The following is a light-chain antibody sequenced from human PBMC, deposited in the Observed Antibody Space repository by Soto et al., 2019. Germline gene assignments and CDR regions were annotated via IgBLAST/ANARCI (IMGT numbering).Light chain of an antibody. V-gene: IGKV1-39*01. J-gene: IGKJ4*01. CDR3: QQSYSTPPRT. CDR1: QSINSH. Sequence: DIQMTQSPSSLSASVGDRVTITCRASQSINSHLNWYQQKPGKAPRLLIYAASSLQSGVPSRFSGDGSGTDFTLTISSLQPEDFATYYCQQSYSTPPRTFGGGTPVEI. CDR2: AAS.